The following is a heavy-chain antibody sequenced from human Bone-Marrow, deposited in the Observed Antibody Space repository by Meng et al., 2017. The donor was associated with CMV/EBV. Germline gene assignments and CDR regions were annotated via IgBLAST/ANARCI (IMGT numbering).Heavy chain of an antibody. CDR3: AGSRPGGGACDY. J-gene: IGHJ4*02. V-gene: IGHV4-4*07. D-gene: IGHD3-16*01. CDR1: GASIKNYN. CDR2: IQVIGHT. Sequence: VQIQATGPGLVKPSETLSLTCIVSGASIKNYNWNWVRQPAGQGLEWIGLIQVIGHTVYNPSLRSRVTVSLDASKNQFSLTLNSVTAADTATYYCAGSRPGGGACDYWGQGILVTVSS.